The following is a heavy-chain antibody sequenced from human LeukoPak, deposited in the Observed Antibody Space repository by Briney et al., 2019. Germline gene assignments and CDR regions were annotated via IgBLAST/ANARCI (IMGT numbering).Heavy chain of an antibody. J-gene: IGHJ4*02. CDR2: IRNKANSYTT. D-gene: IGHD1-26*01. CDR1: GFTFSEHY. CDR3: AREWDSGSYYLGYFDY. V-gene: IGHV3-72*01. Sequence: PGRSLRLSCAASGFTFSEHYMDWVRQAPGKGLEWVGRIRNKANSYTTEYAASVKGRFTISRDDSKNSLYLQMNSLKCEDTAVYYCAREWDSGSYYLGYFDYWGQGTLVTVSS.